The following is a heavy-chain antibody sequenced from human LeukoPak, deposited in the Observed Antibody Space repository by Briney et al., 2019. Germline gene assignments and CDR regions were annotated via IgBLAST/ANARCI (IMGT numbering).Heavy chain of an antibody. Sequence: GGSLRLSCAASGFTFSSYSVNWVRQAPGKGLEWVSSISSSSSYIYYADSVKGRFTISRDNAKNSLYLQMNSLRAEDTAVYYCARFRGSGYDPFDYWGQGTLVTVSS. CDR1: GFTFSSYS. CDR2: ISSSSSYI. J-gene: IGHJ4*02. V-gene: IGHV3-21*01. CDR3: ARFRGSGYDPFDY. D-gene: IGHD5-12*01.